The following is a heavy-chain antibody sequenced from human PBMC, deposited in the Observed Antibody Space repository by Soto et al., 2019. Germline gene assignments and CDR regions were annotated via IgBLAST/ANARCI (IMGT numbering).Heavy chain of an antibody. CDR2: IWYDGSNK. D-gene: IGHD3-10*01. Sequence: QVQLVESGGGVVQPGRSLRLSCAASGITFSSYGMHWVRQAPGKGLEWVAVIWYDGSNKYYADSVKGRFTISRDNSKNTLYRQMNRLRAEDTAVYYCARESTGSYISSFDPWGQGTLVTVSS. CDR1: GITFSSYG. J-gene: IGHJ5*02. CDR3: ARESTGSYISSFDP. V-gene: IGHV3-33*01.